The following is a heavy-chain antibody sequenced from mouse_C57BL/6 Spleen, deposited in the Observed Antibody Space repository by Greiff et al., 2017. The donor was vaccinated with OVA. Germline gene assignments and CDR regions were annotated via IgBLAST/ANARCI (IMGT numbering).Heavy chain of an antibody. Sequence: EVKLMESGGGLVQSGRSLRLSCATSGFTFSDFYMEWVRQAPGKGLEWIAASRNKANDYTTEYSASVKGRFIVSRDTSQSILYLQMNALRAEDTAIYYCARDGLYDYLGYFDVWGTGTTVTVSS. CDR3: ARDGLYDYLGYFDV. V-gene: IGHV7-1*01. D-gene: IGHD2-4*01. CDR2: SRNKANDYTT. CDR1: GFTFSDFY. J-gene: IGHJ1*03.